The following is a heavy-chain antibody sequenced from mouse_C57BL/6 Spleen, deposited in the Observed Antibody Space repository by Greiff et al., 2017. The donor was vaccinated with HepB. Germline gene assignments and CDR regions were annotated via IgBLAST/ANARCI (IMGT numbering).Heavy chain of an antibody. V-gene: IGHV1-59*01. Sequence: VQLQQSGAELVRPGTSVKLSCKASGYTFTSYWMHWVKQRPGQGLEWIGVIDPSDSYTNYNQKFKGKATLTVDTSSSTAYMQLSSLTSEDSAVYYCARSLLRSPFAYWGQGTLVTVSA. J-gene: IGHJ3*01. CDR2: IDPSDSYT. CDR1: GYTFTSYW. D-gene: IGHD1-2*01. CDR3: ARSLLRSPFAY.